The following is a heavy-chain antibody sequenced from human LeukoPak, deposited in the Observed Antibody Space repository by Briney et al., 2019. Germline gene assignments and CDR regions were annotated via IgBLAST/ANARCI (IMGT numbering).Heavy chain of an antibody. Sequence: GGSLRLSCAASGFTFSSYSMNWVRQAPGKGLEWVSSISSSSSYIYYADSVKGRFTISRDNAKNSLYLQMNSLRAEDTAVYYCARARVAALFFFDYWGQGTLVTVSS. CDR2: ISSSSSYI. V-gene: IGHV3-21*01. CDR1: GFTFSSYS. CDR3: ARARVAALFFFDY. D-gene: IGHD6-19*01. J-gene: IGHJ4*02.